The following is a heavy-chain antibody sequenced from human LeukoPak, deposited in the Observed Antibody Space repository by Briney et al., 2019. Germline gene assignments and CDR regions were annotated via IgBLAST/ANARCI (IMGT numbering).Heavy chain of an antibody. D-gene: IGHD4-17*01. CDR2: ISYDGSNK. Sequence: PGGSLRLSCAASGFTFSSYGMHWVRQAPGKGLEWVAVISYDGSNKYYADSVKGRFTISRDNSKNTLYLQMNSLRAEDTAVYYCARDRGYGDLHFDYWGQGTLVTVSS. J-gene: IGHJ4*02. CDR3: ARDRGYGDLHFDY. CDR1: GFTFSSYG. V-gene: IGHV3-30*03.